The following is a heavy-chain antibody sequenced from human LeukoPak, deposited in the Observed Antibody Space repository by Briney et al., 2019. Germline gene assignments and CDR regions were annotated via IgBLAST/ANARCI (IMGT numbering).Heavy chain of an antibody. D-gene: IGHD3-3*01. J-gene: IGHJ4*02. CDR1: GFTFSDYY. CDR3: TRPPSQYYDFWSGHY. CDR2: IRSKAYGGTT. Sequence: AGGSLRLSCAASGFTFSDYYVNWIRQAPGKGLEWVGFIRSKAYGGTTEYAASVKGRFTISRDDSKSIAYLHMNSLKTEDTAVYYCTRPPSQYYDFWSGHYWGQGTLVTVSS. V-gene: IGHV3-49*03.